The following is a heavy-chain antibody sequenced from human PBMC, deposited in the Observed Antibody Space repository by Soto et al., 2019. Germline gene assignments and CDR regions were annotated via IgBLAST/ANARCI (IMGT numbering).Heavy chain of an antibody. D-gene: IGHD6-13*01. CDR1: GFTFSDCS. CDR2: ISYDGSNK. Sequence: PGGSLRLSCVASGFTFSDCSMHWVRQAPGKGLEWVAVISYDGSNKYYADSVKGRFTISRDNSKNTLYLQMNSLRAEDAAVYYCAKDGDEAAAGYYFDYWGQGTPVTVSS. J-gene: IGHJ4*02. V-gene: IGHV3-30*18. CDR3: AKDGDEAAAGYYFDY.